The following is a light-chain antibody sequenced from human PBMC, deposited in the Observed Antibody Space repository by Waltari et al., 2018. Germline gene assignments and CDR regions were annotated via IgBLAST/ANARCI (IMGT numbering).Light chain of an antibody. J-gene: IGKJ1*01. CDR2: KAS. CDR1: QSISSW. Sequence: DIQMTQSPSTLSASVGDRVTITCRARQSISSWLAWYQQKPGKAPKFLIYKASNLESGVPSRFSGSGSGTEFTLTISSLQPDDFATYYCQHYNSFPWTFGQGTKVEIK. V-gene: IGKV1-5*03. CDR3: QHYNSFPWT.